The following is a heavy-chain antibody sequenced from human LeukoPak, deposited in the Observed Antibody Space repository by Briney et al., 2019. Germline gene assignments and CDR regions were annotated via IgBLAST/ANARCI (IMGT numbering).Heavy chain of an antibody. CDR3: ARASSPDCTGGSCHGYFDL. Sequence: SETLSLTCAVSGGSISSGGYSWSWIRQPPGKGLEWIGYIYHSRSIYYNPSLKSRVTISVDRSKNQFSLKVNSVTAADTAVYYCARASSPDCTGGSCHGYFDLWGRGTLVTVSS. CDR1: GGSISSGGYS. D-gene: IGHD2-15*01. J-gene: IGHJ2*01. CDR2: IYHSRSI. V-gene: IGHV4-30-2*01.